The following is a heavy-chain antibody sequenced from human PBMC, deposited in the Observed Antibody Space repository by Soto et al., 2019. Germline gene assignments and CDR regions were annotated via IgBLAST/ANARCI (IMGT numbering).Heavy chain of an antibody. CDR3: FTVLVDAAATHGAYYYYGMDV. J-gene: IGHJ6*02. CDR1: GGTFSSYA. D-gene: IGHD6-13*01. V-gene: IGHV1-69*01. CDR2: IIPIFGTA. Sequence: QVQLVQSGAEVKKPGSSVKVSCKASGGTFSSYAISWVRQAPGQGLEWMGGIIPIFGTANYAQKFQGRVTITADESTSTAYMELISLRSEDTAVYYCFTVLVDAAATHGAYYYYGMDVWGQGTTVTVSS.